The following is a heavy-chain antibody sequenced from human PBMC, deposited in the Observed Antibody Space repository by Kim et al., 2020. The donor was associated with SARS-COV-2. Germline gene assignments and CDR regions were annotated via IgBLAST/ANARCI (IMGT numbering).Heavy chain of an antibody. D-gene: IGHD3-10*01. J-gene: IGHJ4*01. Sequence: SETLSLTCAVYGGSFSGYYWSWIRQPPGKGLEWIGEINHSGSTNYNPSLKSRVTISVDTSKNQFSLKLSSVTAADTAVYYCARVAVRYGSGSPPYYFDY. CDR3: ARVAVRYGSGSPPYYFDY. V-gene: IGHV4-34*01. CDR1: GGSFSGYY. CDR2: INHSGST.